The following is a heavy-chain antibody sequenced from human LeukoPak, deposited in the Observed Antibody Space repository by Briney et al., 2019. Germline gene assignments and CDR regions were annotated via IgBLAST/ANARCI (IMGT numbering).Heavy chain of an antibody. CDR1: GFTFSSYG. Sequence: GGSLRPSCAASGFTFSSYGMHWVRQAPGKGLEWVAVISYDGSNKYYADSVKGRFTISRDNSKNTLYLQMNSLGAEDTAVYYCAKVLNARYYDSSGMYFDYWGQGTLVTVSS. J-gene: IGHJ4*02. V-gene: IGHV3-30*18. CDR2: ISYDGSNK. D-gene: IGHD3-22*01. CDR3: AKVLNARYYDSSGMYFDY.